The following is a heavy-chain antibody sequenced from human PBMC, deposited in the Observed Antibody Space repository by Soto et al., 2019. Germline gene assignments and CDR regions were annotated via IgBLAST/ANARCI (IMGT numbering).Heavy chain of an antibody. CDR1: GGTFSSYA. CDR2: IIPIFGTA. V-gene: IGHV1-69*12. D-gene: IGHD1-26*01. CDR3: ARDLSYYDDWFDP. J-gene: IGHJ5*02. Sequence: QVQLVQSGAEVKKPGSSVKGSCKASGGTFSSYAISWVRQAPGQGLEWMGGIIPIFGTANYAQKFQGRVTITADESTSTAYMELSSLRSEDKALYYCARDLSYYDDWFDPWGQGTLVTVSS.